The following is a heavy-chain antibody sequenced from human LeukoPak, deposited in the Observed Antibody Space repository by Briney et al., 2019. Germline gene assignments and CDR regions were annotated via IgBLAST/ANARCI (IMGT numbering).Heavy chain of an antibody. V-gene: IGHV1-69-2*01. D-gene: IGHD6-19*01. CDR3: ATGPPYSSGSFDY. CDR1: GYTFTDYY. CDR2: VDPEDGET. J-gene: IGHJ4*02. Sequence: ASVKISCKVSGYTFTDYYIRWVQQAPGKGLEWMGLVDPEDGETIYTEKFQGGVTITADTSTDTAYMELSSLRSEDTAVYYCATGPPYSSGSFDYWGQGTLVTVSS.